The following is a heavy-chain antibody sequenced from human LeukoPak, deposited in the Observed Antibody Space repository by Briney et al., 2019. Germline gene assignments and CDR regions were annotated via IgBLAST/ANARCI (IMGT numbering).Heavy chain of an antibody. CDR3: ARDLYDILTGYYPEYYYYYGMDV. CDR2: ISSNGGST. Sequence: RGGSLRLSCAASGFTFSSYAMHWVRQAPGKGLEYVSAISSNGGSTYYANSVKGRFTISRDNSKNTLYLQMGSLRAEDMAVYYCARDLYDILTGYYPEYYYYYGMDVWGQGTTVTVSS. D-gene: IGHD3-9*01. J-gene: IGHJ6*02. CDR1: GFTFSSYA. V-gene: IGHV3-64*01.